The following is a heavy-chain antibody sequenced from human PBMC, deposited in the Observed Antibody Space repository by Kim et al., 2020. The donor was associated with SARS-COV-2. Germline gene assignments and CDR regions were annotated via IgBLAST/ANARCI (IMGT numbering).Heavy chain of an antibody. CDR2: IKQDGSEK. D-gene: IGHD3-10*01. J-gene: IGHJ4*02. V-gene: IGHV3-7*03. CDR3: AREIFSITMVRGGEDY. Sequence: GGSLRLSCAASGFTFSSYWMSWVRQAPGKGLEWVANIKQDGSEKYYVDSVKGRFTISRDNAKNSLYLQMNSLRAEDTAVYYCAREIFSITMVRGGEDYWGQGTLVTVSS. CDR1: GFTFSSYW.